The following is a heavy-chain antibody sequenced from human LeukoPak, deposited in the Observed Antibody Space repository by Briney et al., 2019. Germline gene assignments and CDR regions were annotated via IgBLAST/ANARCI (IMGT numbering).Heavy chain of an antibody. CDR2: IYYSGST. CDR1: GGSISTYY. CDR3: ARDRVGSDAFDI. V-gene: IGHV4-59*01. D-gene: IGHD3-10*01. Sequence: SETLSLTCTVSGGSISTYYWSWIRQPPGKGLEWIGYIYYSGSTNYNPSLKSRVTISVDTSKNQFSLKLSSVTAADTAVYYCARDRVGSDAFDIWGQGTMVTVSS. J-gene: IGHJ3*02.